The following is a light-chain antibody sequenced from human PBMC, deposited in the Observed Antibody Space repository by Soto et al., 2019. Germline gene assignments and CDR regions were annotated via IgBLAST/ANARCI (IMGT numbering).Light chain of an antibody. Sequence: EIVLTQSPGTLSLSPGERVTLSCRASQSVSSSYLAWYQQKPGQAPRLLIYGVSSRATGIPDRFSGSGSGTTFTLTISRLEPEDFAVYYCQRYGSSPLTFGGGTRVEIK. CDR2: GVS. CDR1: QSVSSSY. J-gene: IGKJ4*01. V-gene: IGKV3-20*01. CDR3: QRYGSSPLT.